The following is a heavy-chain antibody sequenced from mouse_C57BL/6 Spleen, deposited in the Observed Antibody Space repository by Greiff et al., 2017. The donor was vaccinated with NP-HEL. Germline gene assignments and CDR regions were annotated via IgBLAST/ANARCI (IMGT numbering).Heavy chain of an antibody. Sequence: AASGIDFSRYWMSWVRRAPGKGLEWIGEINPDSSTINYAPSLKDKFIISRDNAKNTLYLQMSKVRSEDTALYYCARPVGYGSSYYWYFDVWGTGTTVTVSS. V-gene: IGHV4-1*01. CDR3: ARPVGYGSSYYWYFDV. CDR1: GIDFSRYW. J-gene: IGHJ1*03. CDR2: INPDSSTI. D-gene: IGHD1-1*01.